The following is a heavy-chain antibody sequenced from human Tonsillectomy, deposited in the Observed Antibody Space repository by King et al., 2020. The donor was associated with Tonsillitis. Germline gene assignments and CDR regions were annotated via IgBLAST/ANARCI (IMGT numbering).Heavy chain of an antibody. D-gene: IGHD6-13*01. J-gene: IGHJ6*03. V-gene: IGHV1-69*01. CDR1: GGTFSNYA. Sequence: VQLVQSGAEVKKPGSSVKVSCKASGGTFSNYAISWVRQAPGQGLEWMGGIIPIFGTANYAQKFQGRVTITADESTSTAYMELSSLRSEDTAVYYCARAGGSGSSFPYYYYYYYMDVWGKGTTVTVSS. CDR3: ARAGGSGSSFPYYYYYYYMDV. CDR2: IIPIFGTA.